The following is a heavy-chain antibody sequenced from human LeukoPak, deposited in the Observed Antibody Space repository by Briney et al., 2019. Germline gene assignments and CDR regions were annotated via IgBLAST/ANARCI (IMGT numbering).Heavy chain of an antibody. Sequence: SETLSLTCAVYGGSFSGYYWSWIRQPPGKGLEWIGETNHSGSTNYNPSLKSRVTISVDTSKNQFSLKLSSVTAADTAVYYCASGIEVAGTTGSAPGGQEPWVTVPS. D-gene: IGHD6-19*01. CDR2: TNHSGST. CDR3: ASGIEVAGTTGSAP. CDR1: GGSFSGYY. V-gene: IGHV4-34*01. J-gene: IGHJ5*02.